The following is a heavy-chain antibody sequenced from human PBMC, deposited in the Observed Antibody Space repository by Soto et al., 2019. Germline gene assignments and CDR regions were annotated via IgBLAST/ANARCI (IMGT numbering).Heavy chain of an antibody. D-gene: IGHD3-22*01. Sequence: SETLSLTCAVYGGSFSGYYWSWIRQPPGKGLEWIGEINHSGSTNYNPSLKSRVAISVDTSKNQFSLKLSSVTAADTAVYYCARVFGSDSSRTDTALPFYFDYWGQGTLVTVSS. V-gene: IGHV4-34*01. CDR2: INHSGST. J-gene: IGHJ4*02. CDR1: GGSFSGYY. CDR3: ARVFGSDSSRTDTALPFYFDY.